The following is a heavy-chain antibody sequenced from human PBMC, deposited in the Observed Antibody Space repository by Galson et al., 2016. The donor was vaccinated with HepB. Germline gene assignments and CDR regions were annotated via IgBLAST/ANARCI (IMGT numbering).Heavy chain of an antibody. D-gene: IGHD4-17*01. CDR1: GGSISSGDSY. CDR2: IYRTGRT. Sequence: TLSLTCTVSGGSISSGDSYWSWLRQPPGKGLEWIGYIYRTGRTYYNPSLKTRVTISVDVSNDQFSLNLSSATAADTAIYYCARAYGDYEADAFDIWGLGAMVTASA. CDR3: ARAYGDYEADAFDI. J-gene: IGHJ3*02. V-gene: IGHV4-30-4*01.